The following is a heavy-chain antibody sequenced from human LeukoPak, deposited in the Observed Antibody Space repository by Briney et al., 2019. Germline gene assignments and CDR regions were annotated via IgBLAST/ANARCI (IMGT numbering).Heavy chain of an antibody. CDR3: ARGNILSGYDFLY. D-gene: IGHD5-12*01. Sequence: ASVKVSCKASGYTFTGYYMHWVRQAPGQGLEWMGWINPNSGGTNYAKKFQGRVTMTRDTSISTAYMELSRLRSDDTAVYYCARGNILSGYDFLYWGQGTLVTVSS. CDR1: GYTFTGYY. CDR2: INPNSGGT. J-gene: IGHJ4*02. V-gene: IGHV1-2*02.